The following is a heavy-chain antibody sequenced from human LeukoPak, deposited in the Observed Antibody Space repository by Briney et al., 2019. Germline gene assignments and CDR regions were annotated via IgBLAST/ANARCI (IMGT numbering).Heavy chain of an antibody. CDR2: INHSGST. Sequence: SETLSLTCAVYGGSFSGYYWSWIRQPPGKGLEWIGEINHSGSTNYNPPLKSRVTISVDTSKNQFSLKLSSVTAADTAVYYCASRDRAYYYGSGSSPGGWGQGTLVTVSS. D-gene: IGHD3-10*01. V-gene: IGHV4-34*01. CDR1: GGSFSGYY. CDR3: ASRDRAYYYGSGSSPGG. J-gene: IGHJ4*02.